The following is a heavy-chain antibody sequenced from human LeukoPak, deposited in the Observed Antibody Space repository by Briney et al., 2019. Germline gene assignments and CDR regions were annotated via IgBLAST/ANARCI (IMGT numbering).Heavy chain of an antibody. J-gene: IGHJ4*02. V-gene: IGHV4-61*02. Sequence: TLPTTCTATGGSISSGSHYWSWLRQPAGKGLERIGRIYTSGSTNYNPSLKSRVTISVDTSKNQFSLKLSSVTAADTAVYYCARAHGYSYGHFDYWGQGTLVTVSS. CDR3: ARAHGYSYGHFDY. CDR1: GGSISSGSHY. CDR2: IYTSGST. D-gene: IGHD5-18*01.